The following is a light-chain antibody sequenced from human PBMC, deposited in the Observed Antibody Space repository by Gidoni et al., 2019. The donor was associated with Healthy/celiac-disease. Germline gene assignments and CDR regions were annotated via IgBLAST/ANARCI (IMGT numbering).Light chain of an antibody. J-gene: IGKJ1*01. CDR1: QSVSSY. CDR3: QQRSNWPPWT. V-gene: IGKV3-11*01. CDR2: DAS. Sequence: EIVLTQSTATLSLSPGERATLSCRASQSVSSYLAWYQQKPGQAPRLLIYDASNRATGIPARLSGSGSGTDFTLTISSLEPEDFAVYYCQQRSNWPPWTFGQXTKVEIK.